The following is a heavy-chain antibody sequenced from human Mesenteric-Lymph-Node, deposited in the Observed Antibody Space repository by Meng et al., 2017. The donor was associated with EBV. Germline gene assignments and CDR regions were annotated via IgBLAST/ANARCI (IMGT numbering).Heavy chain of an antibody. CDR1: GGPFSGYY. V-gene: IGHV4-34*01. J-gene: IGHJ4*02. CDR3: ARDSGITVTNSFDY. CDR2: INHNGVA. Sequence: VHLHERGAWLLQPSDTMSLTCAVYGGPFSGYYWTWIRQPPETGLEWIGEINHNGVADYNPSLKSRVTISVDTSKNQFSLRLTSVTAADTAVYYCARDSGITVTNSFDYWGQGALVTVSS. D-gene: IGHD1-20*01.